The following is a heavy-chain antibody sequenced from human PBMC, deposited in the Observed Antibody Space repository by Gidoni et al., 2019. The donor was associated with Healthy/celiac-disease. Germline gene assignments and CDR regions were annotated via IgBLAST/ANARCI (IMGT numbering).Heavy chain of an antibody. V-gene: IGHV2-26*01. CDR1: GFSLSNARMG. J-gene: IGHJ4*02. Sequence: QVTLKESGPVLVKPTETLTLTCTVSGFSLSNARMGVSWIRQPPGKALEWLAHIFSNDKKSYSTSLKSRLTISKDTSKSQVVLTMTNMDPVDTATYYCARIRVGSSGWYRTLYYFDYWGQGTLVTVSS. D-gene: IGHD6-19*01. CDR2: IFSNDKK. CDR3: ARIRVGSSGWYRTLYYFDY.